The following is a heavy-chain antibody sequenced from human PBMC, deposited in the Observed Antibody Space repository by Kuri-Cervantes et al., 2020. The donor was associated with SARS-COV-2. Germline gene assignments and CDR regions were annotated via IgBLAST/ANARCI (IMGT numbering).Heavy chain of an antibody. CDR1: GFTFSSYA. Sequence: GESLKILWAASGFTFSSYAMSWVRQAPGKGLEWVSAISGSGGSTYYADSVKGRFTISRNNSKDTLYLQMNSLRAEDKAVYYCAKEIRATTRFDAFDIWGQGTMVTVSS. J-gene: IGHJ3*02. D-gene: IGHD1-26*01. CDR3: AKEIRATTRFDAFDI. V-gene: IGHV3-23*01. CDR2: ISGSGGST.